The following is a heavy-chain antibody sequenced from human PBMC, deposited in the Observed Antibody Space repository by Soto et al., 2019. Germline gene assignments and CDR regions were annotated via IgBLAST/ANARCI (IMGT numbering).Heavy chain of an antibody. V-gene: IGHV5-51*01. J-gene: IGHJ6*02. CDR2: IYPGDSDT. D-gene: IGHD2-15*01. Sequence: GESVKISCXGSGYSFTSYWIGWVRQMPGKGLEWMGIIYPGDSDTRYSPSFQGQVTISADKSISTAYLQWSSLKASDTAMYYCAASCLGNYYGMDVWGQGTTVTVSS. CDR3: AASCLGNYYGMDV. CDR1: GYSFTSYW.